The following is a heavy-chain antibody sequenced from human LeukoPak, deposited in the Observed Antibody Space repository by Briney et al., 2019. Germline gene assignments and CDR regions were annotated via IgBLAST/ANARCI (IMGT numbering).Heavy chain of an antibody. CDR1: GFTFSSYW. D-gene: IGHD3-3*01. V-gene: IGHV3-74*01. CDR2: INTDGSIT. Sequence: GGSLRLSCAAFGFTFSSYWMHWVRQAPGKGLVWVSRINTDGSITNYADSVKGRFTISRDNAKNTLYLQMNSLRAEDTAVYYCASLTVFGVGGGQGTLVTVSS. J-gene: IGHJ4*02. CDR3: ASLTVFGVG.